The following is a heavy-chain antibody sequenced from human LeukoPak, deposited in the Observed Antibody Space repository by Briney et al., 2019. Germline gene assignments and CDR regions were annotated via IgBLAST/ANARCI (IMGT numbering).Heavy chain of an antibody. CDR2: IIPILGVA. V-gene: IGHV1-69*02. D-gene: IGHD2-21*01. CDR3: ARAVEGPYYGGDCYSRYYYYYYYMDV. CDR1: GGTFSSYT. Sequence: ASAKVSCKASGGTFSSYTISWVRQAPGQGLEWMGRIIPILGVANYAQKFQGRVTITADKSTSTAYMELSSLRSEDTAVYYCARAVEGPYYGGDCYSRYYYYYYYMDVWGKGTTVTVSS. J-gene: IGHJ6*03.